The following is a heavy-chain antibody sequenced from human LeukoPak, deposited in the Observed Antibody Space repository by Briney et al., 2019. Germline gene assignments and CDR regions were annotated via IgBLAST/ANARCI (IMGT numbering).Heavy chain of an antibody. Sequence: ASVKVSFKASGYSITTYAISWVRPAPGQGLEWMGWISPYKGNTNYAQKFQDRVALTTDTSTSTASMELRNLRSDDTAVYYCARDQGADIAGRIGAIDYWGQGTLVTVSS. CDR2: ISPYKGNT. CDR1: GYSITTYA. D-gene: IGHD2-15*01. CDR3: ARDQGADIAGRIGAIDY. V-gene: IGHV1-18*01. J-gene: IGHJ4*02.